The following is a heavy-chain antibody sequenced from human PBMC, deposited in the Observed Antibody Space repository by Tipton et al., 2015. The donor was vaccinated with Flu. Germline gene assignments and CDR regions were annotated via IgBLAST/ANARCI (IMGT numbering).Heavy chain of an antibody. J-gene: IGHJ2*01. D-gene: IGHD3-10*01. CDR3: AKDPLWFGHAAGGA. V-gene: IGHV3-23*01. Sequence: SLRLSCAASGFTFSSYAMSWVRQAPGKGLEWVSAISGSGGSTYYADSVKGRFTISRDNSKNTLYLQMNSLRAEDTAVYYCAKDPLWFGHAAGGAWGRGTLVTVSS. CDR2: ISGSGGST. CDR1: GFTFSSYA.